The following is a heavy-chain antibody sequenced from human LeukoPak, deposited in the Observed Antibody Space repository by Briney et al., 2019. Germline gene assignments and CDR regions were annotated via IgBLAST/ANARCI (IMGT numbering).Heavy chain of an antibody. D-gene: IGHD1-26*01. V-gene: IGHV1-46*01. J-gene: IGHJ4*02. Sequence: ASVKVSCKASGYTFTSYYMHWVRQAPGQGLEWMGIINPSGGSTSYAQKFQGRVTMTRDMSTSTVYMELSSLRSEDTAVYYCALSGSYGGVDYWGQGTLVTVSS. CDR1: GYTFTSYY. CDR3: ALSGSYGGVDY. CDR2: INPSGGST.